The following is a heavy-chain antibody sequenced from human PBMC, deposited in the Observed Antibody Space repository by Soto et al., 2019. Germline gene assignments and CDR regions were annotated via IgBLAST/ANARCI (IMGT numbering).Heavy chain of an antibody. CDR3: ARDFRSVSHYVPYYQDY. D-gene: IGHD1-26*01. CDR1: GYVFTSYG. Sequence: ASVNVSCKASGYVFTSYGLSWVRQAPGQGLEWMGWISGYNGNTKYAQKFQGRVTMTTDTSTSTAYMEVRSLRSDDTAVYYCARDFRSVSHYVPYYQDYWGQVTLVTFST. CDR2: ISGYNGNT. J-gene: IGHJ4*02. V-gene: IGHV1-18*01.